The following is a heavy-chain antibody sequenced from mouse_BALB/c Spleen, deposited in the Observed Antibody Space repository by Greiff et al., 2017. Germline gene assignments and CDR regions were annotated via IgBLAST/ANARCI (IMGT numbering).Heavy chain of an antibody. V-gene: IGHV7-3*02. CDR2: IRNKANGYTT. CDR3: ARDSNYYGSLDY. Sequence: EVQLQESGGGLVQPGGSLRLSCATSGFTFTDYYMSWVRQPPGKALEWLGFIRNKANGYTTEYSASVKGRFTISRDNSQSILYLQMNTLRAEDSATYYCARDSNYYGSLDYWGQGTTLTVSS. D-gene: IGHD1-1*01. J-gene: IGHJ2*01. CDR1: GFTFTDYY.